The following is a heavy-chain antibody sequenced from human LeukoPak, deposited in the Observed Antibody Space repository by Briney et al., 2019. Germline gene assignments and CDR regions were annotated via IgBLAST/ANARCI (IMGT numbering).Heavy chain of an antibody. Sequence: PGGSLRLSCAASGFTFSSYAMHWVRQPPGKGLGWVAFIRYEGSNKFYADSVKGRFTISRDTSKNTLYLQMNSLTTEDSAMYYCAKAGYCATTGCPDYYYMDVWGRGTTVTVSS. CDR1: GFTFSSYA. J-gene: IGHJ6*03. CDR2: IRYEGSNK. CDR3: AKAGYCATTGCPDYYYMDV. V-gene: IGHV3-30*02. D-gene: IGHD2-2*01.